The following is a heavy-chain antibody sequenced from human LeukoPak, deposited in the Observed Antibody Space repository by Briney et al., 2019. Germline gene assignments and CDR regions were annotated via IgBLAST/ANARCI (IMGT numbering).Heavy chain of an antibody. D-gene: IGHD1-26*01. CDR2: IRYDGSSK. CDR1: GFTFSSYG. CDR3: AKRRGSGSYVPFDY. J-gene: IGHJ4*02. Sequence: GGSLRLSCAASGFTFSSYGMHWVRQAPGKGLEWVAFIRYDGSSKYYADSVKGRFTISRDNSKNTLYLQMNSLRAEDTVVYYCAKRRGSGSYVPFDYWGQGTLVTVSS. V-gene: IGHV3-30*02.